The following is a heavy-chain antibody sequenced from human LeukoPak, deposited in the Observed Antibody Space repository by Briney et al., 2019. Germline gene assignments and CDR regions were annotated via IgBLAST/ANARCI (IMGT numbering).Heavy chain of an antibody. Sequence: SETLSLTCTVSGASISNYYWAWIRQPPGEALEWIGSIYYGGSTYYNPSLKSRVTISVDTSKNQFSLKLSSVTAADAAVYNCARQPPRVYYFDYWGQGTLVTVSS. CDR3: ARQPPRVYYFDY. J-gene: IGHJ4*02. CDR2: IYYGGST. V-gene: IGHV4-39*01. CDR1: GASISNYY.